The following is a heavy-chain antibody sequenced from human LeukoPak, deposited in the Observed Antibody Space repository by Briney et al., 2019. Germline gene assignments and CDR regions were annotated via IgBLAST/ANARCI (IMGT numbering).Heavy chain of an antibody. J-gene: IGHJ4*02. CDR3: AKDDGSREVATTPDY. Sequence: GGSLRLSCAASGFAFSTYWMYWVRQAPGKGLVWVSRISDDGSDTSYADSVKGRFTISRDNAKNSLYLQMNSLRAGDTALYYCAKDDGSREVATTPDYWGQGTLVTVSS. CDR2: ISDDGSDT. D-gene: IGHD5-24*01. V-gene: IGHV3-74*01. CDR1: GFAFSTYW.